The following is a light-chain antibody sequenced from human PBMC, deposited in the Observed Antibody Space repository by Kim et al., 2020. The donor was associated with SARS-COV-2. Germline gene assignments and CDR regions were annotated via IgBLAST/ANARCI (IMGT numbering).Light chain of an antibody. J-gene: IGKJ2*03. CDR3: QQYNSYR. CDR1: QKISTW. CDR2: DAS. Sequence: TLSASVGDRVTISCRASQKISTWLAWYQQKPGKVPKVLIYDASSLESGVPSRFSGSGSGTEFTLTISSLQPDDFATYYCQQYNSYRFGQGTKVEIK. V-gene: IGKV1-5*01.